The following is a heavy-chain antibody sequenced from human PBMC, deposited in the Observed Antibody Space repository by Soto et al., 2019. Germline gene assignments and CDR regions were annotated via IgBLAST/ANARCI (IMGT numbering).Heavy chain of an antibody. CDR2: IHYTGST. Sequence: SSETLSLTCTVSGGSISSVDYYWSWIRQAPGKGLEWIGYIHYTGSTDYNPSLRSRVTISVDTSDNQFSLKLSSVTAADTAVYYCARDRKATTSPRYNWFDPWGPGTLVTVSS. CDR1: GGSISSVDYY. V-gene: IGHV4-30-4*01. D-gene: IGHD4-17*01. J-gene: IGHJ5*02. CDR3: ARDRKATTSPRYNWFDP.